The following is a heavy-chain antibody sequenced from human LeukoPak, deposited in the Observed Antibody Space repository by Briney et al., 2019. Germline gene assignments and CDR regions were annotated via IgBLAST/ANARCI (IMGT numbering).Heavy chain of an antibody. D-gene: IGHD1-26*01. Sequence: SETLSLTCAVYGGSFSSYYWSWIRQPPGKGLEWIGYIYTSGSTNYNPSLKSRVTISVDTSKNQFSLKLSSVTAADTAVYYCAASLFSHTTPHYYYYMDVWGKGTTVTVSS. J-gene: IGHJ6*03. CDR1: GGSFSSYY. CDR2: IYTSGST. V-gene: IGHV4-4*09. CDR3: AASLFSHTTPHYYYYMDV.